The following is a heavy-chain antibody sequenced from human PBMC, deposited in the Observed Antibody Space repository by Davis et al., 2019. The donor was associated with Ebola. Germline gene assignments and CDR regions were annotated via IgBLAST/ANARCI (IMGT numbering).Heavy chain of an antibody. CDR3: ARDITMVQGVQDY. V-gene: IGHV3-33*01. Sequence: GSSLKISCVASGFIFSDYGMHWVRQAPGKGLEWAAVIPSDGSNKYYADSVKGRFTISRDNSKTTLYLQMNSLRAEDTAVYYCARDITMVQGVQDYWGQGTLVTVSS. D-gene: IGHD3-10*01. CDR1: GFIFSDYG. J-gene: IGHJ4*02. CDR2: IPSDGSNK.